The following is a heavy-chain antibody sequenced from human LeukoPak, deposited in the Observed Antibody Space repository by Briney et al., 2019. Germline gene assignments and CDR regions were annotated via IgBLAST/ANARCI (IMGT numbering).Heavy chain of an antibody. J-gene: IGHJ4*02. CDR1: GYTFTAYY. CDR3: ARAQAGTSCCHFDY. D-gene: IGHD2-2*01. Sequence: GASVKVSCKASGYTFTAYYIHWVRQAPGQGLEWMGWISPDSGGTNYAQKFQGRVTMTTDTFINTAYMELSSLRSDDTAVYFCARAQAGTSCCHFDYWGQGTLVTVSS. CDR2: ISPDSGGT. V-gene: IGHV1-2*02.